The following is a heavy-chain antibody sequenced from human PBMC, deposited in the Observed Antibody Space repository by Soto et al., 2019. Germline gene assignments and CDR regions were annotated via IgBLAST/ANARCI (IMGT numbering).Heavy chain of an antibody. CDR2: IKQDGSEK. V-gene: IGHV3-7*03. D-gene: IGHD2-21*02. J-gene: IGHJ6*02. Sequence: SLRLSCAASGFTFSSYWMSWVRQAPGKGLEWVANIKQDGSEKYYVDSVKGRFTISRDNAKNSLYLQMNSLRAEDTAVYYCARDQAYCGGDCYSRPYYYYGMDVWGQGTTVTVSS. CDR3: ARDQAYCGGDCYSRPYYYYGMDV. CDR1: GFTFSSYW.